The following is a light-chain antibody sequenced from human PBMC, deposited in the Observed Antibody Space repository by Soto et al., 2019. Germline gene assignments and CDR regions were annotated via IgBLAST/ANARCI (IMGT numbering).Light chain of an antibody. CDR1: QSLSTSY. CDR3: QYYGSSSLT. CDR2: GTS. V-gene: IGKV3-20*01. J-gene: IGKJ4*01. Sequence: DIVLTQSPGTLSLSPGERATLSCRASQSLSTSYLAWYQQKPGQAPRLLTYGTSSRASGIPDRFSGSGSGTDFTLTISRLEPEDFAVYYCQYYGSSSLTFGGGTKVEIK.